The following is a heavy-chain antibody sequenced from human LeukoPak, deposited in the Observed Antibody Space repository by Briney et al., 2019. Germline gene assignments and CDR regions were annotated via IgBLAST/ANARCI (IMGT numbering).Heavy chain of an antibody. Sequence: GGYLTRYCAASGFTFSSYSMNWLRQAPGKGLEGLSYINGSSSTIYYADSVKGRFTISRDNAKNSLYLQMDSLRAEDTAVYYCARESLGYCSGSTCYYFYMDFWGKGTTVTVSS. CDR2: INGSSSTI. V-gene: IGHV3-48*04. J-gene: IGHJ6*03. CDR1: GFTFSSYS. CDR3: ARESLGYCSGSTCYYFYMDF. D-gene: IGHD2-15*01.